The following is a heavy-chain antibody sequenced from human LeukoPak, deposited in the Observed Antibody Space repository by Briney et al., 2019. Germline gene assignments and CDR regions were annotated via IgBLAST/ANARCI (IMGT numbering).Heavy chain of an antibody. D-gene: IGHD3-22*01. V-gene: IGHV1-18*01. CDR2: ISAYNGNT. Sequence: VASVKVSCKASGYTFTSYGISWVRQAPGQGLEWMGWISAYNGNTNYAQKLQGRVTMTTDTSTSTAYMELRSLRSDDTAVYYCARDYYDSSGYYALYYYYYYYMDVWGKGTTVTVSS. CDR1: GYTFTSYG. J-gene: IGHJ6*03. CDR3: ARDYYDSSGYYALYYYYYYYMDV.